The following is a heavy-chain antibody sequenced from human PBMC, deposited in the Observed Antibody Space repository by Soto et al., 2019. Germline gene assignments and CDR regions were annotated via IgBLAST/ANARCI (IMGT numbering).Heavy chain of an antibody. Sequence: PSETLSLTCTVSGGSISSYYWSWIRQPPGKGLEWIGYIYYSGSTNYNPSLKSRVTISVDTSKNQFSLKLSSVTAADTAVYYCARHWSGYCISTFCATYYYYMDVWAKGTTLPVSS. CDR3: ARHWSGYCISTFCATYYYYMDV. V-gene: IGHV4-59*08. CDR1: GGSISSYY. D-gene: IGHD2-2*01. J-gene: IGHJ6*03. CDR2: IYYSGST.